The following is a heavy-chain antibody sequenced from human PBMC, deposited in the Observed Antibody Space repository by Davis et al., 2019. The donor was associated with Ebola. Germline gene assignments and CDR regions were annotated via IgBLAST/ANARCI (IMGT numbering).Heavy chain of an antibody. V-gene: IGHV1-69*13. CDR2: IIPIFGTA. J-gene: IGHJ5*02. CDR1: GYTFTSYY. D-gene: IGHD6-6*01. CDR3: ASLSSIAARDNWFDP. Sequence: AASVKVSCKASGYTFTSYYMHWVRQAPGQGLEWMGGIIPIFGTANYAQKFQGRVTITADESTSTAYMELSSLRSEDTAVYYCASLSSIAARDNWFDPWGQGTLVTVSS.